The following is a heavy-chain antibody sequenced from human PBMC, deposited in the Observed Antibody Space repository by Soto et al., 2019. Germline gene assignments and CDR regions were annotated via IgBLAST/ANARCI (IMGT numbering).Heavy chain of an antibody. CDR1: GYSFTSYT. V-gene: IGHV1-3*04. CDR3: ARGYDFGESVDS. J-gene: IGHJ4*02. Sequence: ASVKVSCKTSGYSFTSYTIHWVRQAPGQRLEWMGWINTGNDNTKYSQKFQGRVTITRDTSATTAYMEVSSLTSEDTAVYYCARGYDFGESVDSRGQGTLVTVS. CDR2: INTGNDNT. D-gene: IGHD4-17*01.